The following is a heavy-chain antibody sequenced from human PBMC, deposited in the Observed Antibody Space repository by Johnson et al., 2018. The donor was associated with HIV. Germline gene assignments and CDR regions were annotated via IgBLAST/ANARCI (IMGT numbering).Heavy chain of an antibody. V-gene: IGHV3-9*01. CDR3: ARDHPRIQLWLRGAFDI. CDR2: ISWNSGSI. D-gene: IGHD5-18*01. Sequence: VQLVESGGGLVQPGGSLRLSCAASGFTFDDYAMHWVRQAPGKGLEWVSGISWNSGSIDYADSVKGRFTISRDNAKNSLYLQMNSLRAEDTAVYYCARDHPRIQLWLRGAFDILGQGTMVTVSS. J-gene: IGHJ3*02. CDR1: GFTFDDYA.